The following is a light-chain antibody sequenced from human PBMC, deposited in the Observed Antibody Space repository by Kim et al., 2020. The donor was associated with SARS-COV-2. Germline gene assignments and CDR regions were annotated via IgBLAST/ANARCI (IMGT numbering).Light chain of an antibody. CDR3: SSYTSSSTFVV. J-gene: IGLJ2*01. Sequence: QSITISCPGTSSTVGGYNYVSWYQQHPGKAPKLMIYDVSKRPSGVSNRFSGSKSGNTASLTISGLQAEDEADYYCSSYTSSSTFVVFGGGTQLTVL. V-gene: IGLV2-14*04. CDR2: DVS. CDR1: SSTVGGYNY.